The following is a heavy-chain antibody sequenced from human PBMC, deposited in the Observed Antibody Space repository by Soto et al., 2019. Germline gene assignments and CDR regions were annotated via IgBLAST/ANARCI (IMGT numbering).Heavy chain of an antibody. J-gene: IGHJ4*02. CDR2: IYPSDSDT. V-gene: IGHV5-51*01. Sequence: GESLKISCKGSEYSFTSYWISCVRQMPWKSLEWLGIIYPSDSDTRYSPSFGGQVTISADKSISTAYLKWSSLKASDSAMYDGARMFSGSYYAVHWGQGRLVTVAS. CDR1: EYSFTSYW. D-gene: IGHD1-26*01. CDR3: ARMFSGSYYAVH.